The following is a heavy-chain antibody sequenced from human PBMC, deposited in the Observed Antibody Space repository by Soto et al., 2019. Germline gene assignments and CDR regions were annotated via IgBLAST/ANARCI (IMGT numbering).Heavy chain of an antibody. V-gene: IGHV4-39*01. Sequence: SETLSLTCTVSGGSISSSSYYWGWIRQPPGKGLEWIGSIYYSGSTYYNPSLKSRVTISVDTSKNQFSLKLSSVTAADTAVYYCARLYCSGGSCYSGWLDPCGPGTLVTVSS. CDR1: GGSISSSSYY. CDR3: ARLYCSGGSCYSGWLDP. CDR2: IYYSGST. D-gene: IGHD2-15*01. J-gene: IGHJ5*02.